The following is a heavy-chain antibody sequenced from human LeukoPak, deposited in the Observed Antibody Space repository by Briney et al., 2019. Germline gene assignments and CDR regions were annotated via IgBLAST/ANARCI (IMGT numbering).Heavy chain of an antibody. D-gene: IGHD3-22*01. J-gene: IGHJ4*02. Sequence: GGSLRLSCAASGFTFSDYYMSWIRQAPGKGLEWVSYISSSGSTIYYADSVKGLFTISRDNAKNSLYLQMNSLRAEDTAVYYCARDRNYYDSSGYHRVDYWGQGTLVTVSS. CDR2: ISSSGSTI. V-gene: IGHV3-11*04. CDR3: ARDRNYYDSSGYHRVDY. CDR1: GFTFSDYY.